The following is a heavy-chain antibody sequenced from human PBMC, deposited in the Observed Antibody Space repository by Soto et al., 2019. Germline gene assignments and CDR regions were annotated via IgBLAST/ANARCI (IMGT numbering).Heavy chain of an antibody. CDR2: INHSGST. CDR1: GGSFSGSY. Sequence: PSETLSLTCAVYGGSFSGSYWQWIRQPPGKGLEWIGEINHSGSTNYNPSLKSRVTISVDSSKNQFSLKLSSVTAADTAVYYCARTPGIAAAGYFDYWGQGTLVTVS. J-gene: IGHJ4*02. V-gene: IGHV4-34*01. D-gene: IGHD6-13*01. CDR3: ARTPGIAAAGYFDY.